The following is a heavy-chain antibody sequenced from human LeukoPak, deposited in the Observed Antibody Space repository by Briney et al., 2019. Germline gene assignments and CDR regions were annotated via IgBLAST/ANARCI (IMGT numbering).Heavy chain of an antibody. CDR1: GFTFSSYS. D-gene: IGHD2-2*01. CDR3: AREIVVVPAAMFDY. CDR2: ISSSSSYI. V-gene: IGHV3-21*01. Sequence: GGSLRLSCAASGFTFSSYSMNWVRQAPGKGLEWVSPISSSSSYIYYADSVKGRFTISRDNAKNSLYLQMNSLRAEDTAVYYCAREIVVVPAAMFDYWGQGTLVTVSS. J-gene: IGHJ4*02.